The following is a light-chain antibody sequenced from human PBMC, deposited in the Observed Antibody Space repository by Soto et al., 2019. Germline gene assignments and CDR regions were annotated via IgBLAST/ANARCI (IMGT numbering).Light chain of an antibody. V-gene: IGKV1-5*03. CDR3: QQYHNYWT. J-gene: IGKJ1*01. Sequence: DIPMTQSPSTLSASVGDRVTITCGASQSISSWLAWYQQKPGKAPKLLIYKTSTLESGVPSRFSGSGSGTEFTLTISSLQPDDFATYYCQQYHNYWTFGQGTKVEIK. CDR2: KTS. CDR1: QSISSW.